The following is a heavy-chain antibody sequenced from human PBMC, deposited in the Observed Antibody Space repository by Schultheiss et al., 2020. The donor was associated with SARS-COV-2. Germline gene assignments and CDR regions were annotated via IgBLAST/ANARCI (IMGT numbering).Heavy chain of an antibody. CDR3: ARGRSSWYGKTNWFDP. CDR1: GGSISSYY. V-gene: IGHV4-59*01. D-gene: IGHD6-13*01. J-gene: IGHJ5*02. CDR2: IYYSGST. Sequence: SETLSLTCTVSGGSISSYYWSWIRQPPGKGLEWIGYIYYSGSTNYNPSLKSRVTISVDTSKNQFSLKLSSVTAADTAVYYCARGRSSWYGKTNWFDPWGQGALGTGSS.